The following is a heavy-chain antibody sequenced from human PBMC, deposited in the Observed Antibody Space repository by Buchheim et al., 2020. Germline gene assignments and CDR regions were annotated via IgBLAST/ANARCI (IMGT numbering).Heavy chain of an antibody. J-gene: IGHJ4*02. D-gene: IGHD1-14*01. Sequence: QVQLQQWGAGLLKPSETLSLTCAVYGGSFSGYYWSWIRQPPGKGLEWIGEINHGGSTNYNPSLKSRVTISVDTSKNQFSLKLSSVTAADTAVYYCATRMNPLYYFDYWGQGTL. CDR2: INHGGST. CDR3: ATRMNPLYYFDY. V-gene: IGHV4-34*01. CDR1: GGSFSGYY.